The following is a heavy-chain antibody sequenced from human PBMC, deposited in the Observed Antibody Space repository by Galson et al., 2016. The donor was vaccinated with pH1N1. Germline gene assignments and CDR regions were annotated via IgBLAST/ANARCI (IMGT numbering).Heavy chain of an antibody. Sequence: SVKVSCKASGYTFTSYGINWVRQTPGQGLEWMGWISAYNGNTNYAQKLQGRVTMTTDTSTSTAYMELRSLRSDDTAVYYCARVVEWELGHWFDPWGQGTLVTVSS. J-gene: IGHJ5*02. V-gene: IGHV1-18*01. CDR3: ARVVEWELGHWFDP. CDR1: GYTFTSYG. CDR2: ISAYNGNT. D-gene: IGHD1-26*01.